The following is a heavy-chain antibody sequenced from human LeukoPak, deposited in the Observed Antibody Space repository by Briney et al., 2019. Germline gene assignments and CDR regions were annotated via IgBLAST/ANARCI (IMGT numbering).Heavy chain of an antibody. D-gene: IGHD4-23*01. CDR3: ARVGVDYSGNVLKYFFDY. CDR2: IYYSGSA. J-gene: IGHJ4*02. CDR1: GGSISSYY. Sequence: SETLSLTCTVSGGSISSYYWSWIRQPPGKGLEWIGYIYYSGSANYNPSLKSRVTISVDTSKNQFSLKLSPVTAADTAVYYCARVGVDYSGNVLKYFFDYWGQGTLVTVSS. V-gene: IGHV4-59*01.